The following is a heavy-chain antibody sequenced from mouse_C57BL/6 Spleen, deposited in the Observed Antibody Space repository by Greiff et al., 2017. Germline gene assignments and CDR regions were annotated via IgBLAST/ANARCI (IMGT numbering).Heavy chain of an antibody. CDR2: IYPGDGDT. CDR3: ARSVYYGNYVVGYYAMDY. CDR1: GYAFSSSW. J-gene: IGHJ4*01. V-gene: IGHV1-82*01. Sequence: QVQLQQSGPELVKPGASVKISCKASGYAFSSSWMNWVKQRPGKGLEWIGRIYPGDGDTNYNGKFKGKATLTADKSSSTAYMQLSSLTSEDSAVYFCARSVYYGNYVVGYYAMDYWGQGTSVTVSS. D-gene: IGHD2-1*01.